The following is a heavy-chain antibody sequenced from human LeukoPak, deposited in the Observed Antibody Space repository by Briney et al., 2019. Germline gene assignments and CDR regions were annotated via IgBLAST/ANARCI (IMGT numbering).Heavy chain of an antibody. CDR2: IIPIFGTA. D-gene: IGHD6-13*01. Sequence: ASVKVSCKASVGTFSSYAISWVRQAPGQGLEWMGGIIPIFGTANYAQKFQGRVTITADESTSTAYMELSSLRSEDTAVYYCARGISGIAAAAQRTYFDYWGQGTLVTVSS. J-gene: IGHJ4*02. V-gene: IGHV1-69*13. CDR1: VGTFSSYA. CDR3: ARGISGIAAAAQRTYFDY.